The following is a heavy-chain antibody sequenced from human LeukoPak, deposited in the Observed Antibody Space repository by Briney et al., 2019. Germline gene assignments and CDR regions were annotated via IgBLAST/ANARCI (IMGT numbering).Heavy chain of an antibody. V-gene: IGHV4-59*12. Sequence: PSETLSLTCTVSGGSISSYYWSWLRQPPGKGLEWIGYIYYSGSTNYNPSLKSRVTISVDTSKNQFSLKLSSVTAADTAVYYCARRDLRKYYFDYWGQGTLVTVSS. CDR1: GGSISSYY. J-gene: IGHJ4*02. CDR2: IYYSGST. CDR3: ARRDLRKYYFDY.